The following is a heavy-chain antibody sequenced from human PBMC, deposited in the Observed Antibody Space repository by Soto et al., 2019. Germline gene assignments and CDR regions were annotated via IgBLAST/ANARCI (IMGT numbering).Heavy chain of an antibody. D-gene: IGHD2-21*02. CDR1: GFTVSANH. CDR3: GRDLQMTPFAI. V-gene: IGHV3-66*01. Sequence: GGSLRLSCAASGFTVSANHMSWARQAPGEGLEWVSLIHTDGNTYYADSVKGRFTISRDNSKNTLSLQMNSLRAEDTAVYYFGRDLQMTPFAIWGKGKRVTV. CDR2: IHTDGNT. J-gene: IGHJ3*02.